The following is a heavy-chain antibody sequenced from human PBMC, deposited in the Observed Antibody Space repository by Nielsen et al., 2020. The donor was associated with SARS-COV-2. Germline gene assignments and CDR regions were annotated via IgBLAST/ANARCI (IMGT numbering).Heavy chain of an antibody. CDR1: GGFFSSMGYI. CDR3: ARAFSAWIGVVINAFDI. J-gene: IGHJ3*02. D-gene: IGHD3-22*01. Sequence: SDSLSLTGTVAGGFFSSMGYIWTSHRQHPGNGPESIGYTYSSGSTYYTPSLKSRVTIPVDTAKNQCSLKLSTVTAADTAVYYCARAFSAWIGVVINAFDIWNQGTMVSVSS. V-gene: IGHV4-31*03. CDR2: TYSSGST.